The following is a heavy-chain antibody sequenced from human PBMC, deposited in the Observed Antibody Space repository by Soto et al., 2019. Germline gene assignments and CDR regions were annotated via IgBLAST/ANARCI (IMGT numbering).Heavy chain of an antibody. V-gene: IGHV4-59*08. CDR3: ARQSAFGYLLWIDY. CDR1: GGSISSYY. CDR2: IYYSGST. Sequence: SETLSLTCTVSGGSISSYYWSWIRQPPGKGLEWIGYIYYSGSTNYNPSLKSRVTISVDTSKNQFSLKLSSVTAADTAVYYCARQSAFGYLLWIDYWGQGTLVTVSS. D-gene: IGHD3-10*01. J-gene: IGHJ4*02.